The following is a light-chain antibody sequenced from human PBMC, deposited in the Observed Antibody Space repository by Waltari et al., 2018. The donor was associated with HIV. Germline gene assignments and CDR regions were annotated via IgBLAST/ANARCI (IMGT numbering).Light chain of an antibody. J-gene: IGKJ4*01. CDR2: AAS. Sequence: DIQMTQSPSSLSASVGDRVTITCRVSQSISTYLNWYQQKPGKAPKLLIYAASSLQSEVPSRFSGSGSGTDFTLTISSLQPEDFATYYCQQTYSTLSLTFGGGTKVEIK. CDR3: QQTYSTLSLT. CDR1: QSISTY. V-gene: IGKV1-39*01.